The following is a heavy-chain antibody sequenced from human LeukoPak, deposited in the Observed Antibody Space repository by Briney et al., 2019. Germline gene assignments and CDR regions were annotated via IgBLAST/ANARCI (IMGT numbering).Heavy chain of an antibody. Sequence: VASVKVSCKASGYTFTSYGISWVRQAPGQGLEWMGWISSYNGNTNYAQKLQGRVTMTTDTSTSTAYMELRSLRSDDTAVYYCARFSEYYDSSLHYVDHWGQGTLVSVSS. D-gene: IGHD3-22*01. CDR3: ARFSEYYDSSLHYVDH. V-gene: IGHV1-18*01. CDR1: GYTFTSYG. J-gene: IGHJ4*02. CDR2: ISSYNGNT.